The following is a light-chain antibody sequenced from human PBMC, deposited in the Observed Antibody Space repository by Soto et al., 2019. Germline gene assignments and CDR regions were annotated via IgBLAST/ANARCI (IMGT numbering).Light chain of an antibody. V-gene: IGLV1-44*01. CDR2: SNN. J-gene: IGLJ2*01. CDR1: SSNIGSNT. Sequence: QLVLTQPPSASGTPGQRVTISCSGSSSNIGSNTVNWYQQLPGTAPKLLIYSNNQRPSGVPDRFSGSKSGTSASLAISGLQSEDEADYYCAAWDDSLTGAVFGGGTKVTVL. CDR3: AAWDDSLTGAV.